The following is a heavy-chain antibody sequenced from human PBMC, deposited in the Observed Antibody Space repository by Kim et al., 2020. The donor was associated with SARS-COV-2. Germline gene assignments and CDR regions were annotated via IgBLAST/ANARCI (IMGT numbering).Heavy chain of an antibody. CDR1: GGSISSYY. V-gene: IGHV4-59*01. Sequence: SETLSLTCTVSGGSISSYYWSWIRQPPGKGLEWIGYIYYSGSTNYNPSLKSRVTISVDTSKNQFSLKLSSVTAADTAVYYCARDQGSSGYSSGWYFSQPSFLGWFDPWGQGTLVTVSS. D-gene: IGHD6-19*01. CDR2: IYYSGST. J-gene: IGHJ5*02. CDR3: ARDQGSSGYSSGWYFSQPSFLGWFDP.